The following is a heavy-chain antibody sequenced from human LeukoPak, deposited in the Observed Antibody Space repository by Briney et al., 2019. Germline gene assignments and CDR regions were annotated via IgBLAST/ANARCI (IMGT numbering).Heavy chain of an antibody. D-gene: IGHD2-2*01. V-gene: IGHV1-2*06. CDR2: INPNSGGT. Sequence: ASVKVSFTASGYTFTGYYMHWVRQAPGQGLEWMGRINPNSGGTNYAQKFQGRVTMTRDTSISTAYMELSRLRSDDTAVYYCARGPPGGYCSSTSCYYWFDPWGQGTLVTVSS. J-gene: IGHJ5*02. CDR1: GYTFTGYY. CDR3: ARGPPGGYCSSTSCYYWFDP.